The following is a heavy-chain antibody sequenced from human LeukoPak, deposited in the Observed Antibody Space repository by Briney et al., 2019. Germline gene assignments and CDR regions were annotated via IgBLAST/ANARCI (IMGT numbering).Heavy chain of an antibody. CDR1: GGSISSYY. D-gene: IGHD5-18*01. CDR2: IYYSGST. Sequence: SETLSLTCTVSGGSISSYYWNWIRQPPGKGLEWIGYIYYSGSTNYNPSLKSRVTISVDMSKKQFSLKLSSVTAADTAVYYCARDDVDTPTFDYWGQGALVTVSS. J-gene: IGHJ4*02. V-gene: IGHV4-59*08. CDR3: ARDDVDTPTFDY.